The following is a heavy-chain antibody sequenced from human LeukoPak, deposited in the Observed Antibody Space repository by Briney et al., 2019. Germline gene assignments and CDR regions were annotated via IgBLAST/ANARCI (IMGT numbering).Heavy chain of an antibody. CDR3: AKLSVVSIAYRPVSLDY. V-gene: IGHV3-23*01. CDR2: ISGSGGST. Sequence: GGSLRLSCAASGFTFSSYAMSWVRQAPGKGLEWVSFISGSGGSTYYADPVKGRFTISRDNSKNTLYLRMNSLRAEDTAVYYCAKLSVVSIAYRPVSLDYWGQGTLVTVSS. D-gene: IGHD6-6*01. J-gene: IGHJ4*02. CDR1: GFTFSSYA.